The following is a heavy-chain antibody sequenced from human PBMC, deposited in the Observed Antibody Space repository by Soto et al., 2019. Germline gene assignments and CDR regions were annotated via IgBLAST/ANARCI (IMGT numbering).Heavy chain of an antibody. CDR2: IYATGTT. Sequence: QVQLQESGPGLVKPSETLSLTCTVSGASISGFYWSWIRKSAGKGLEWIGRIYATGTTDYNPSLKSRVMMSVDTYKKQFSLKLRSVTAADTAVYYCVRDGTKTLRDWFDTWGQGISVTVSS. CDR3: VRDGTKTLRDWFDT. D-gene: IGHD1-1*01. CDR1: GASISGFY. J-gene: IGHJ5*02. V-gene: IGHV4-4*07.